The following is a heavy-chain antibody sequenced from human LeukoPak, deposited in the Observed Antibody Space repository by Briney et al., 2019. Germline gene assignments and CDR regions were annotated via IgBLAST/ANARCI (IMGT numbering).Heavy chain of an antibody. D-gene: IGHD3-3*01. CDR1: GFPFSTYA. CDR3: ARAFFWSYYMDV. Sequence: GGSLRLSCAASGFPFSTYAMSWVRQAPGKGLEWVSSITGSGGSTYYADSVKGRFTISRDNSKNTLYLQMNSLRAEDTAVYYCARAFFWSYYMDVWGKGTTVTVSS. CDR2: ITGSGGST. J-gene: IGHJ6*03. V-gene: IGHV3-23*01.